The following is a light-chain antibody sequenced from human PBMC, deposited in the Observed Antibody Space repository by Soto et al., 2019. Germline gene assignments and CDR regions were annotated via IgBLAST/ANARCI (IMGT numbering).Light chain of an antibody. V-gene: IGLV2-23*02. CDR3: CSYAGIWTYV. CDR1: SSDVGSYHL. J-gene: IGLJ1*01. CDR2: EVS. Sequence: QSALTQPASVSGSPGQSITISCTGTSSDVGSYHLVSWYQQHPGKAPKLLIYEVSKRPSGVSNRFSGSKSGNTASLTISGLQAEDEADLFCCSYAGIWTYVFGTWTKLTVL.